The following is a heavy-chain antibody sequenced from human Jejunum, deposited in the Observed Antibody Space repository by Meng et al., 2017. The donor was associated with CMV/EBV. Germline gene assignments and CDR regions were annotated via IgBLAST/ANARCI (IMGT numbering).Heavy chain of an antibody. V-gene: IGHV3-23*01. J-gene: IGHJ4*02. CDR2: ISGSGGTT. D-gene: IGHD4-11*01. CDR3: AKEDYSNAFDY. CDR1: GFTFGSFA. Sequence: AASGFTFGSFALSWVRQAPGKGLEGVSTISGSGGTTYYADSVKGRFTISRDNSKDARYRQMNSLRAEDTAVYYCAKEDYSNAFDYWGQGTLVTVSS.